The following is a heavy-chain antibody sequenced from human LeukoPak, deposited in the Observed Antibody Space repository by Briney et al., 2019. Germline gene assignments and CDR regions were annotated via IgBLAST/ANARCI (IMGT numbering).Heavy chain of an antibody. J-gene: IGHJ4*02. D-gene: IGHD5-18*01. V-gene: IGHV3-30*18. CDR1: GLTFSIYC. CDR3: AKDLHSYGLTGGSDFDY. Sequence: SGGSLRLSCAASGLTFSIYCMHWVRQAPGKGLEWVADISYDGSNKYYADSVKGRFTISRDNSKNTLYLQMNSLRAEDTAVYYCAKDLHSYGLTGGSDFDYWGQGTLVTVSS. CDR2: ISYDGSNK.